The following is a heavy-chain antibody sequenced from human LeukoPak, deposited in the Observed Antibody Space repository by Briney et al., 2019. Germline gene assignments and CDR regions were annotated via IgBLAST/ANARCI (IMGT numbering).Heavy chain of an antibody. Sequence: PGGSLRLSCAASGFTFSSYAMHWVRQAPGKGLEYVSAISSNGGSTYYANSVKGRFTISRDNSKNTLYLQMGSLRAEDMAVYCCARTMIAKYYYYYYMDVWGKGTTVTVSS. CDR3: ARTMIAKYYYYYYMDV. D-gene: IGHD3-22*01. V-gene: IGHV3-64*01. J-gene: IGHJ6*03. CDR1: GFTFSSYA. CDR2: ISSNGGST.